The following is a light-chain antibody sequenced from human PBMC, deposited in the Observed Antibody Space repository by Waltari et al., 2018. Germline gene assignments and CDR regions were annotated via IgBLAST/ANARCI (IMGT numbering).Light chain of an antibody. V-gene: IGLV2-11*01. CDR1: TRAIGASGS. CDR3: RSSDSNCPSVL. J-gene: IGLJ2*01. CDR2: DVL. Sequence: QSALTQPLSVSGSPGQSVTISCNGATRAIGASGSVSWYQQHPGKAPKLIIYDVLRRPSGVPERFSGSKSGNTASLTVSALQADDEAAYYCRSSDSNCPSVLFGGGTRLTVL.